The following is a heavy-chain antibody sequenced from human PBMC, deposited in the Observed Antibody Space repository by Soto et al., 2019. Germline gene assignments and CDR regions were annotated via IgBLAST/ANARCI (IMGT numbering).Heavy chain of an antibody. V-gene: IGHV3-23*01. Sequence: WGSMRLSCAASGFTFSSYAMSWVRQDPGKGLEWVSAISGSGGSTYYADSVKGRFTIYRDTSKNTLSLQITRLRAEAPAVYYCAKKSSIYSGPVYYWGQGTLGTSPQ. CDR3: AKKSSIYSGPVYY. CDR1: GFTFSSYA. CDR2: ISGSGGST. D-gene: IGHD2-21*01. J-gene: IGHJ4*02.